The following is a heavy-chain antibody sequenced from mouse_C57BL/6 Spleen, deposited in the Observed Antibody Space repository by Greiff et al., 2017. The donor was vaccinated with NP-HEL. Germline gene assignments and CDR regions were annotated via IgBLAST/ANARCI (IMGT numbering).Heavy chain of an antibody. CDR2: ISDGGSYT. J-gene: IGHJ3*01. CDR3: AGPYDYDAAY. Sequence: EVQVVESGGGLVKPGGSLKLSCAAYGFTFSSYAMSWVRQTPEKRLEWVATISDGGSYTYYPDNVKGRFTISRDNAKNNLYLQMSHLKSEDTAMYYCAGPYDYDAAYWGQGTLVTVAA. CDR1: GFTFSSYA. V-gene: IGHV5-4*01. D-gene: IGHD2-4*01.